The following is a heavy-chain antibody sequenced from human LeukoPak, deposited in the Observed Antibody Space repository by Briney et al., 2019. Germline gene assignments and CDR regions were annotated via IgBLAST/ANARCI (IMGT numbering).Heavy chain of an antibody. CDR1: GYTFTTYW. J-gene: IGHJ4*02. CDR3: ARQLGYYDH. Sequence: GESLRISCQGSGYTFTTYWIAWVRQMPGKGLEWMGLLYPGDSDTRYSPSFQGQVTFSADKSISTAYLQWSSLKASDTAMYYCARQLGYYDHWGQGTLVTVSS. D-gene: IGHD3-16*01. CDR2: LYPGDSDT. V-gene: IGHV5-51*01.